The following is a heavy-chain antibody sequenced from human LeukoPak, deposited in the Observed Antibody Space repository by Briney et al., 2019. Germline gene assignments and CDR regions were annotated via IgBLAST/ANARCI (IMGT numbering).Heavy chain of an antibody. CDR2: TRNKANSYTT. V-gene: IGHV3-72*01. D-gene: IGHD3-22*01. CDR3: AREKYYYDSSTLFDY. J-gene: IGHJ4*02. CDR1: GFTFSDHY. Sequence: GGSLRLSCAASGFTFSDHYMDWVLQAPGKGLEWVGRTRNKANSYTTEYAASVKGRFTISRDDSKNSLYLQMNSLKTEDTAVYYCAREKYYYDSSTLFDYWGQGTLVTVSS.